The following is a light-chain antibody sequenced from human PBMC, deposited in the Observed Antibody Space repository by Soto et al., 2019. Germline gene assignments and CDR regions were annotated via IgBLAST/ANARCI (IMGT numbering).Light chain of an antibody. Sequence: SHITHYPYSLSASIGDRVTITCQASQDISNYLNWYQQKPGKAPKLLIYEESNLQTGVPSRFSGSRSGTEFTFTISSLQPEDIGTYYCQQYDNLPLTFGGGTKVDI. CDR3: QQYDNLPLT. CDR2: EES. V-gene: IGKV1-33*01. J-gene: IGKJ4*01. CDR1: QDISNY.